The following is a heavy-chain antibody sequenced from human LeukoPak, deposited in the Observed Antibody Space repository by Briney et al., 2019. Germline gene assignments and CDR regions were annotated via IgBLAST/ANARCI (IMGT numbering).Heavy chain of an antibody. CDR1: GYTFTGYY. J-gene: IGHJ4*02. CDR3: ATSSRYQLPYYFEH. V-gene: IGHV1-2*02. Sequence: ASVKVSCEASGYTFTGYYMHWVRQAPGQGLEWMGWINPNSGGTNYAQKFQGRVTMTRDTSISTAYMELSRLRSDDTAVYYCATSSRYQLPYYFEHWGQGTLVTVSS. D-gene: IGHD2-2*01. CDR2: INPNSGGT.